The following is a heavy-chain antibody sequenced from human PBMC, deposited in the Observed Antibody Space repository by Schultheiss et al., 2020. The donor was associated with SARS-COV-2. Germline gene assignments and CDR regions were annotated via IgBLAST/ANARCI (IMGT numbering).Heavy chain of an antibody. CDR1: GGSITSSNW. D-gene: IGHD3-16*02. CDR3: ARVNMITFGGVIAESYFDY. J-gene: IGHJ4*02. Sequence: SETLSLTCAVSGGSITSSNWWTWVRQPPGKGLEWIGEINHSGSTNYNPSLKSRVTISVDTSKNQFSLKLSSVTAADTAVYYCARVNMITFGGVIAESYFDYWGQGTLVTVSS. CDR2: INHSGST. V-gene: IGHV4-4*02.